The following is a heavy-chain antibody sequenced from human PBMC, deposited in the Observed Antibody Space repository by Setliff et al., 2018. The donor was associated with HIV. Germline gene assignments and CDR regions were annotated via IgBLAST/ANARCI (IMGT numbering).Heavy chain of an antibody. CDR3: ARLIPSAYFGPRQDAFDV. CDR2: IIPIFDTT. V-gene: IGHV1-69*06. CDR1: GGTFENYA. J-gene: IGHJ3*01. D-gene: IGHD2-21*01. Sequence: ASVKVSCKASGGTFENYAISWVRQAPGQGLEWMGKIIPIFDTTIYAEKFQGRITISADKSTATAYLELNSLRSEDSAIYYCARLIPSAYFGPRQDAFDVWGQGARVTVSS.